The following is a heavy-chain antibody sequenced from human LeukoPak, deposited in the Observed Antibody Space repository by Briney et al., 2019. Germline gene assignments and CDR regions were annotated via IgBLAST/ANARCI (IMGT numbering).Heavy chain of an antibody. CDR2: ISYDGSNK. CDR3: AKDKQWLVFGGY. J-gene: IGHJ4*02. Sequence: GGSLRLSCAASGFTFSSYGMHWVRHAPGKGLERVAVISYDGSNKYYADSVKGRFTISRDNSKNTLYLQMNSLRAEDTAVYYCAKDKQWLVFGGYWGQGTLVTVSS. V-gene: IGHV3-30*18. CDR1: GFTFSSYG. D-gene: IGHD6-19*01.